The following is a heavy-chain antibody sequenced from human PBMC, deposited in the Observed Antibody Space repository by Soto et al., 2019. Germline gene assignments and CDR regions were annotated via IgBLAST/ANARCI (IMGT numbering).Heavy chain of an antibody. J-gene: IGHJ3*02. Sequence: GESLKISCKGSGYSFTSYWISWVRQMPGKGLEWMGRIDPSDSYTNYSPSFQGHVTISADKSISTAYLQWSSLKASDTAMYYCARGHSGPNDAFAIWGQGTMVTVSS. V-gene: IGHV5-10-1*01. CDR1: GYSFTSYW. CDR3: ARGHSGPNDAFAI. D-gene: IGHD6-19*01. CDR2: IDPSDSYT.